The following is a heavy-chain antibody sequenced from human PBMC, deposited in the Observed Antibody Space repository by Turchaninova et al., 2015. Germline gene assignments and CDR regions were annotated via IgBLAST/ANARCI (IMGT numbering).Heavy chain of an antibody. V-gene: IGHV4-34*01. CDR1: GGSFSGFY. Sequence: QVQLQQWGAGLLKPSETLSLTCAVYGGSFSGFYWSWIRQPPGKGLEWIGEFNHGESTNYNPSLQSRVTNSVDTSKYQFSLKLTSVTAPDTAVYYCARGRGGLFTALPDYWGQGTLVTVSS. CDR3: ARGRGGLFTALPDY. CDR2: FNHGEST. J-gene: IGHJ4*02. D-gene: IGHD3-3*01.